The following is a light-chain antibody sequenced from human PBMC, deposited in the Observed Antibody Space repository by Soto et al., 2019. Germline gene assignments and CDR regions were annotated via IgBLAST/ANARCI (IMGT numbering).Light chain of an antibody. CDR3: QQYNNWPPIT. CDR2: YAS. V-gene: IGKV3-15*01. CDR1: QSVRNN. Sequence: EIMMTQSPATLSVSPGERATLSCRASQSVRNNLAWYQQKPGQAPRLLIYYASTRATGIPARSSGSGSGTEFTLTISSLQSEDFALYYCQQYNNWPPITFGQGTRLEI. J-gene: IGKJ5*01.